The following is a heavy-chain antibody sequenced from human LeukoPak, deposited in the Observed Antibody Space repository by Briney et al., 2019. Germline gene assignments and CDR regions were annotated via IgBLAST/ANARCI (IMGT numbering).Heavy chain of an antibody. CDR1: GGSISSSNW. Sequence: SETLSLTCAVSGGSISSSNWWTWVRQPPGKGLEWIGEIYHTGIINYNPSLKSRVTMSVDTSKNQFSLKLSSVTAADTAVYYCAGGRVWLAFDSWGQGTLLTVSS. CDR2: IYHTGII. CDR3: AGGRVWLAFDS. J-gene: IGHJ4*02. D-gene: IGHD5-18*01. V-gene: IGHV4-4*02.